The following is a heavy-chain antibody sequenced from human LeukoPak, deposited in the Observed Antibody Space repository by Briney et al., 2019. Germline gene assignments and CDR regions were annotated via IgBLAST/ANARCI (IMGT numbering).Heavy chain of an antibody. CDR2: ISSSGSTI. CDR3: ARPRYCSSTSCYTRDSSGWYALFGY. J-gene: IGHJ4*02. V-gene: IGHV3-11*01. CDR1: GFTFSDYY. Sequence: KSGGSLRLSCAASGFTFSDYYMSWIRQAPGKGLEWVSYISSSGSTIYYADSVKGRFTISRDNAKNSLYLQMNSLRAEDTAVHYCARPRYCSSTSCYTRDSSGWYALFGYWGQGTLVTVSS. D-gene: IGHD2-2*02.